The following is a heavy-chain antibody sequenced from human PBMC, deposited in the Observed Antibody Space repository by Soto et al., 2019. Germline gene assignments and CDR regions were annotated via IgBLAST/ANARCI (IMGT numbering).Heavy chain of an antibody. V-gene: IGHV1-2*02. CDR3: ARGDTAMDYYYYYGMDV. D-gene: IGHD5-18*01. J-gene: IGHJ6*02. CDR2: INPNSGGT. CDR1: GYTFTGYY. Sequence: ASVKVSCKASGYTFTGYYMHWVRQAPGQGLEWMGWINPNSGGTNYAQKFQGRVTMTRDTSISTAYMELSRLRSADTAVYYCARGDTAMDYYYYYGMDVWGQGTTVTVSS.